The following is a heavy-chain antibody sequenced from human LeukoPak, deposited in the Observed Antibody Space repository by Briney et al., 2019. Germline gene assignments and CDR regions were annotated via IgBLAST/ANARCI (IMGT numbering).Heavy chain of an antibody. CDR2: INTNTGNP. CDR1: GYTFTSYA. V-gene: IGHV7-4-1*02. CDR3: ARDRYCSSTNCYRHFDY. J-gene: IGHJ4*02. D-gene: IGHD2-2*02. Sequence: ASVKVSCKASGYTFTSYAMNWVRQAPGQGLEWMGWINTNTGNPTYAQGFTGRFVFSLDTSVSTAYLQISSLKAEDTAVYYCARDRYCSSTNCYRHFDYWGQGTLVTVSS.